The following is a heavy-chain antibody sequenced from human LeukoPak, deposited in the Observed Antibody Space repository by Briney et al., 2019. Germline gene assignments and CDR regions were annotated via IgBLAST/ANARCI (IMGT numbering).Heavy chain of an antibody. D-gene: IGHD2-2*01. CDR1: GFTFTSYA. J-gene: IGHJ5*02. CDR3: AREDCSNVRCYGASDA. Sequence: PGGSLRLSCVASGFTFTSYAMSWVRQAPGKGLEYVSSISSGNHMYYGDSVKGRFTISRDNARNSLFLQMNNLRGEDTAANYCAREDCSNVRCYGASDAWGQGTLVTVSS. V-gene: IGHV3-69-1*01. CDR2: ISSGNHM.